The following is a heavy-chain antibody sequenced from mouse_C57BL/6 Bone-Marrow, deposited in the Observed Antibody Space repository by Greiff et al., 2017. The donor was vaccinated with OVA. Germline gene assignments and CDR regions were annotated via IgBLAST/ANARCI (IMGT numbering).Heavy chain of an antibody. CDR1: GYTFTSYG. Sequence: QVQLQQSGAELARPGASVKLSCKASGYTFTSYGISWVKQRTGQGLEWIGEIYPRSGNTYYNEKFKGKATLTADKSSSTAYMELRSLTSEDSAVYFCAREGYDGYPRFAYWGQGTLVTVSA. CDR2: IYPRSGNT. J-gene: IGHJ3*01. V-gene: IGHV1-81*01. CDR3: AREGYDGYPRFAY. D-gene: IGHD2-3*01.